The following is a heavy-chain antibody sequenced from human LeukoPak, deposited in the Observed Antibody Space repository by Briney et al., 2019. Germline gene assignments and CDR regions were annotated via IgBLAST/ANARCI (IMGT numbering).Heavy chain of an antibody. CDR1: GYSFTSYW. Sequence: GESLKISCKGSGYSFTSYWMAWVGQMPGKGLEWMGIIYPGDSDTRYSPSFQGQVTISADKSISTAYLQWSSLKASDTAMYYCARQDRGLLWFDGGSGYFDYWGQGTLVTVSS. V-gene: IGHV5-51*01. CDR2: IYPGDSDT. J-gene: IGHJ4*02. CDR3: ARQDRGLLWFDGGSGYFDY. D-gene: IGHD3-10*01.